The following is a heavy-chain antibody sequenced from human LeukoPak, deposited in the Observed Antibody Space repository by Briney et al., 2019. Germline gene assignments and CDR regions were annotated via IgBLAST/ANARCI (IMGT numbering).Heavy chain of an antibody. CDR1: GGSFSGYY. J-gene: IGHJ4*02. Sequence: PSETLSLTCAVYGGSFSGYYWNWVRQPPGKGLEWIGEINHSGRTNYNPSLKSRVTISVDTTTNPFSLKLSSVTAADTAVYYCARGLPSLGDYWGQGALVTVSS. CDR3: ARGLPSLGDY. V-gene: IGHV4-34*01. CDR2: INHSGRT. D-gene: IGHD2-2*01.